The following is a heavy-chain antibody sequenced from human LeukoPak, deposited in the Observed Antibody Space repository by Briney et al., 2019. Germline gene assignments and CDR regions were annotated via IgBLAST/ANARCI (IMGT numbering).Heavy chain of an antibody. V-gene: IGHV3-7*01. CDR2: INPDGNKK. J-gene: IGHJ4*02. Sequence: GGSLRLSCAVSGLTFSSSWMDWVRQDPGKGLEWVASINPDGNKKYSADSVKGRFTIPRDNAENSLYLQMNSLRVEDTAFYYCARGLAYSRLDYWGQGMLVNVSS. D-gene: IGHD5-18*01. CDR1: GLTFSSSW. CDR3: ARGLAYSRLDY.